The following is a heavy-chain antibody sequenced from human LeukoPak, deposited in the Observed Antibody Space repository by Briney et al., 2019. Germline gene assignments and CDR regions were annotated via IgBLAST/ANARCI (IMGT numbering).Heavy chain of an antibody. D-gene: IGHD7-27*01. CDR2: ISSEGRKK. CDR3: ARDFNWAIDY. CDR1: GFIFSSYG. J-gene: IGHJ4*02. Sequence: GGSLRLSCAASGFIFSSYGMHWVRQAPGKGLEWVALISSEGRKKLYADSVKGRLTISRDTSKNTLYLEMSSLRPEDTAVYYCARDFNWAIDYWGQGTLVTVS. V-gene: IGHV3-30*03.